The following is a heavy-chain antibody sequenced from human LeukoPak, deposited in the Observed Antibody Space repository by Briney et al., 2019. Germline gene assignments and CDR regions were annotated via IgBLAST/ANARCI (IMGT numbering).Heavy chain of an antibody. CDR1: GFIFNNYG. Sequence: GGSLRLSCAASGFIFNNYGLIWVRQAPGEGLEWVSAISNDGGGTNYADFVKGRFTISRDNSKNTLFLQMNSLRAEDTALCYCAKGSSGYFVDLWGQGTLVTVSS. J-gene: IGHJ5*02. CDR2: ISNDGGGT. D-gene: IGHD3-22*01. V-gene: IGHV3-23*01. CDR3: AKGSSGYFVDL.